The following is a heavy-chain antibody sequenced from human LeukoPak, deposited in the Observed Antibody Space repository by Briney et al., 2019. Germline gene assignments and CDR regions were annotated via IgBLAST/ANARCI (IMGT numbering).Heavy chain of an antibody. Sequence: SQTLSLTCTVSGGSISSGGYYWSWIRQPPGKGPEWIGYIYHSGTAFYNPSLKSRVTMSVDSSKKQFSLKLSSVTAADTAVYYCARDFGAAGGYFDYWGQGTLVTVSS. CDR3: ARDFGAAGGYFDY. D-gene: IGHD6-13*01. CDR1: GGSISSGGYY. V-gene: IGHV4-30-2*01. J-gene: IGHJ4*02. CDR2: IYHSGTA.